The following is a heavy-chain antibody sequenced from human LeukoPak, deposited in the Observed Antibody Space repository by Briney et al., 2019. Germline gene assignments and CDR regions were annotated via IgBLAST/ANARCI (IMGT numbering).Heavy chain of an antibody. CDR1: GGSVSSSSYY. V-gene: IGHV4-39*01. J-gene: IGHJ5*02. Sequence: PSETLSLTCSVSGGSVSSSSYYWGWIRQPPGKGLEWVGTIYYRGSTYYNASLKSRVTISVDTSRNQFSLELTFVTAADTAVYYCATLPSTTWGQGTLVTVSS. CDR3: ATLPSTT. CDR2: IYYRGST. D-gene: IGHD5/OR15-5a*01.